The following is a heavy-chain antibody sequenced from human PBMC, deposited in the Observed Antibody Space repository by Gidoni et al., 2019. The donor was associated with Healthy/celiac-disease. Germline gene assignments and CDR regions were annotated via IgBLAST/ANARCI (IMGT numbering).Heavy chain of an antibody. CDR3: TREQTYYDFWSGALYYMDV. V-gene: IGHV3-49*05. D-gene: IGHD3-3*01. J-gene: IGHJ6*03. CDR2: IRSKAYGGTT. CDR1: GFTFGDYA. Sequence: EVQLVESGGGLVKPGRSLRLSCTASGFTFGDYALSWFRQAPGKGLEWVGFIRSKAYGGTTEYAASVKGRFTISRDDSKSIAYLQMNSLKTEDTAVYYCTREQTYYDFWSGALYYMDVWGKGTTVTVSS.